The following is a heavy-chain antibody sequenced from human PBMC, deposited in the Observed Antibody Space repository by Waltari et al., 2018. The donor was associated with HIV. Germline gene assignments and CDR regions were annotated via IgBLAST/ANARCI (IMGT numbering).Heavy chain of an antibody. CDR1: GFTFSDYY. V-gene: IGHV3-11*01. Sequence: QVQLVESGGGLVKPGGSLRLSCAASGFTFSDYYMSWIRQAPGKGLEWVSYISSSGSTIYYADCVKGRFTISRDNAKNSLYLQMSSLRAEDTAVYYCATGGGQFRFGVAKRTYGMDVWGQGTTVTVSS. J-gene: IGHJ6*02. CDR2: ISSSGSTI. CDR3: ATGGGQFRFGVAKRTYGMDV. D-gene: IGHD3-10*01.